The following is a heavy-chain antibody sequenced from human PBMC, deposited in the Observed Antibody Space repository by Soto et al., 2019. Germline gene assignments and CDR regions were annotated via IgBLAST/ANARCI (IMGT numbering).Heavy chain of an antibody. J-gene: IGHJ6*02. V-gene: IGHV1-69*13. CDR2: IIPIFGTA. CDR3: AREDIVLVPAAPYYYGMDV. Sequence: SVKVSCKASGGTFSSYAISWVRQAPGQGLEWMGGIIPIFGTANYAQKFQGRVTITADESTSTAYMELSSLRSEDTAVYYCAREDIVLVPAAPYYYGMDVWGQGTTVTVSS. D-gene: IGHD2-2*01. CDR1: GGTFSSYA.